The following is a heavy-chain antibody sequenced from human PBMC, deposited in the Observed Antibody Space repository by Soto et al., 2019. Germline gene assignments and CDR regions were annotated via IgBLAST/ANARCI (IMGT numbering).Heavy chain of an antibody. CDR3: AKERDSSSSFDY. CDR2: ISWNSGSI. J-gene: IGHJ4*02. CDR1: GFTFDDYA. Sequence: ESGGGLVQPGRSLRLSCAASGFTFDDYAMHWVRQAPGKGLEWVSGISWNSGSIGYADSVKGRFTISRDNAKNSLYLQMNSLRAEDTALYYCAKERDSSSSFDYWGQGTLVTVSS. D-gene: IGHD6-6*01. V-gene: IGHV3-9*01.